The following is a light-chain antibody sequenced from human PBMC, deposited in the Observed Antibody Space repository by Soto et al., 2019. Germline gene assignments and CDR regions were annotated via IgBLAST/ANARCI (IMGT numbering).Light chain of an antibody. CDR2: DSS. J-gene: IGKJ5*01. CDR3: QQYDSLSIT. V-gene: IGKV1-5*01. Sequence: DIHMTQSTPTRTASVAERVTITFRASQSISNWLAWYQQKPGKAPNLLIYDSSSLESGVPSRFSGSGSGTEFSLTISSLQPDDFAPYFCQQYDSLSITCGQGTRLEIK. CDR1: QSISNW.